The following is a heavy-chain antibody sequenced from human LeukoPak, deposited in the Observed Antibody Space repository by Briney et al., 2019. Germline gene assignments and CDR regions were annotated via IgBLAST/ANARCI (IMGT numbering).Heavy chain of an antibody. D-gene: IGHD6-19*01. CDR1: GFSVSSNY. J-gene: IGHJ4*02. CDR2: IYIGGTT. CDR3: ARDKLGSGYSSDFDY. Sequence: QSGGSLRLSCAASGFSVSSNYMNWVRQAPGKGLEWVSAIYIGGTTYYADSVKGRFTISRDNSKNTLYLQMNSLRAEDSAVYFCARDKLGSGYSSDFDYWGQGTLVTVSS. V-gene: IGHV3-66*02.